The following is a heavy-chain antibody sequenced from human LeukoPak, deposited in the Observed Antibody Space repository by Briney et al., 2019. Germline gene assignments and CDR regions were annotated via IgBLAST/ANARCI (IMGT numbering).Heavy chain of an antibody. CDR2: IYPGDSDT. V-gene: IGHV5-51*01. CDR3: ASSLNYAYGGNIVFDY. J-gene: IGHJ4*02. Sequence: GESLKISCKGSGYSFTSYWIGWVRQMPGKGLEWMGIIYPGDSDTRYSPSFQGQVTISADKSISTAYLQWSSLKASDTAMYYCASSLNYAYGGNIVFDYGGRETLATVSS. CDR1: GYSFTSYW. D-gene: IGHD4-23*01.